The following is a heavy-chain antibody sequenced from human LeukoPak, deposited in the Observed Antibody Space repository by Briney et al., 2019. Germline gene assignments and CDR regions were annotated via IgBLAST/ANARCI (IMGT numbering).Heavy chain of an antibody. CDR2: INHSGST. CDR1: GGSFSGYY. J-gene: IGHJ4*02. Sequence: SETLSLTCAVYGGSFSGYYWSWIRQPPGKGLEWIGEINHSGSTNYNPSLKSRVTISVDTSKNQFSLKLSSVTAADTAVYYCARVKIVGATTLDYWGQGTLVTVSS. D-gene: IGHD1-26*01. V-gene: IGHV4-34*01. CDR3: ARVKIVGATTLDY.